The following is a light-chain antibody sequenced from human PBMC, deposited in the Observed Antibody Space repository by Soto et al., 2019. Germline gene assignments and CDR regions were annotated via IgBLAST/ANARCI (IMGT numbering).Light chain of an antibody. Sequence: DIQLTQSPSFLSASVGDSVTITCQASQDISNFLNWYHQRPGKAPKLLISDASSLQGGVPSRYRGSGAGTKFVLTLTSLQPADIGSYYCQQYEDVPTFGQGTKVGVK. CDR1: QDISNF. J-gene: IGKJ2*01. V-gene: IGKV1-33*01. CDR3: QQYEDVPT. CDR2: DAS.